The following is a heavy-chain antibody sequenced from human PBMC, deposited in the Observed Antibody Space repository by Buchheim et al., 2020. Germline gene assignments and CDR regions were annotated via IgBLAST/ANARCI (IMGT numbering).Heavy chain of an antibody. D-gene: IGHD4-17*01. V-gene: IGHV3-30*18. CDR3: AKELYGDYGTGAFDY. Sequence: QVQLVESGGGVVQPGRSLRLSCAASGFTFSSYGMHWVRQAPGKGLEWVAVISYDGSNKYYADSVKGRFTISRDNSKNTLYLQMNSLRAEDTAVYYCAKELYGDYGTGAFDYWGQGTL. CDR1: GFTFSSYG. J-gene: IGHJ4*02. CDR2: ISYDGSNK.